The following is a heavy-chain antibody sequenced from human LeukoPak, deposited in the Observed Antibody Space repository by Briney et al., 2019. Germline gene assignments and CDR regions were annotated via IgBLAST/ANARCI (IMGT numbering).Heavy chain of an antibody. CDR3: ARDQWLVEGAFGI. V-gene: IGHV4-59*01. CDR2: IYYSGST. J-gene: IGHJ3*02. D-gene: IGHD6-19*01. Sequence: SETLSLTCTVSGGSISSYYWSWIRQPPGKGLEWIGYIYYSGSTNYNPSLKSRVTISVDTSKNQFSLKLSSVTAADTAVYYCARDQWLVEGAFGIWGQGTMVTVSS. CDR1: GGSISSYY.